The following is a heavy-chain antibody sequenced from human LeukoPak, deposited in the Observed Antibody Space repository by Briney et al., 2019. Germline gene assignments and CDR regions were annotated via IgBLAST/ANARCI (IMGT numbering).Heavy chain of an antibody. J-gene: IGHJ4*02. CDR1: GFTFSSYA. CDR2: ISGSGGST. CDR3: ALTDGSGSYWLY. V-gene: IGHV3-23*01. Sequence: GSLRLSCAASGFTFSSYAMSWVRQAPGKGLEWVSAISGSGGSTYYADSVKGRFTISRDNSRNMLYLQMSSLRAEDTAVYYCALTDGSGSYWLYWGQGTLVTVSA. D-gene: IGHD3-10*01.